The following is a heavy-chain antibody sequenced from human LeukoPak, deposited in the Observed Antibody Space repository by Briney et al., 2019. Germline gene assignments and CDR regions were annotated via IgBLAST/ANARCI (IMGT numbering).Heavy chain of an antibody. J-gene: IGHJ4*02. CDR3: ARDHRETRFDY. Sequence: GASVKVSCKASGYTFTSYGISWVRQAPGQGLEWMGGIIPIFGTANYAQKFQGRVTITADESTSTAYMELSSLRSEDTAVYYCARDHRETRFDYWGQGTLVTVSS. CDR1: GYTFTSYG. CDR2: IIPIFGTA. D-gene: IGHD1-14*01. V-gene: IGHV1-69*13.